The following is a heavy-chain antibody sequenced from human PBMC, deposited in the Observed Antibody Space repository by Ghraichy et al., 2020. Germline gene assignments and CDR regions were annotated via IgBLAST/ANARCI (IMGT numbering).Heavy chain of an antibody. V-gene: IGHV3-30-3*01. CDR3: ARRAYSNYGMDV. CDR1: GFTFSNYD. D-gene: IGHD2-15*01. J-gene: IGHJ6*02. Sequence: SCAASGFTFSNYDMHWVRQAPGKGLEWVAHTSPDGSNKHYADSVKGRFLIPRDNSKNTLYLQMTRLRPEDTAVYYCARRAYSNYGMDVWGQGTPVTVSS. CDR2: TSPDGSNK.